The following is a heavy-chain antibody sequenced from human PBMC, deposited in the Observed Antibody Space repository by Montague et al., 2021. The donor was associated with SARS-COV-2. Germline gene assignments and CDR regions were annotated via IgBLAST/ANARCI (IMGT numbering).Heavy chain of an antibody. CDR2: IYHSGST. V-gene: IGHV4-38-2*02. J-gene: IGHJ4*02. D-gene: IGHD6-19*01. CDR3: ARGNRIAVAGTDFDY. CDR1: GYSISSGYY. Sequence: SETLSLTCTVSGYSISSGYYWGWIRQPPGKGLEWIGSIYHSGSTYYNPSLKSRVAISIDTSENQFSLKLSSVTAADTAVYYCARGNRIAVAGTDFDYWGQGTLVTVPS.